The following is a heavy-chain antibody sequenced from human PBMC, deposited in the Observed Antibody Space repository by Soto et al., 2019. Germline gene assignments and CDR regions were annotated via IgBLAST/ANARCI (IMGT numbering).Heavy chain of an antibody. J-gene: IGHJ4*02. CDR3: ARGLSLSAVAGTAQYL. Sequence: SVKVTCKASGGAFSSYASSWVRQAPGQGLEWMGGIIPIFGTANYAQKFQGRVTITADKSTSTAYMELSSLRCEDTAVYYCARGLSLSAVAGTAQYLWGQGTQVTVSS. CDR2: IIPIFGTA. D-gene: IGHD6-19*01. CDR1: GGAFSSYA. V-gene: IGHV1-69*06.